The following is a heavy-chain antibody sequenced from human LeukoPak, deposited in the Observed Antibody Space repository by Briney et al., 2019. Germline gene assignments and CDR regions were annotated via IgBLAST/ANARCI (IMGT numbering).Heavy chain of an antibody. Sequence: TGGSLRLSCVASRFSFSNSGMSWVRQPPGKGLEWVSAMSVSGGSTYYAASVKGRFTMSRDNSKNTLYLQMNSLRAEDTAVYYCVKVTSDYWGQGTLVTVSS. CDR3: VKVTSDY. V-gene: IGHV3-23*01. D-gene: IGHD2-21*02. CDR2: MSVSGGST. J-gene: IGHJ4*02. CDR1: RFSFSNSG.